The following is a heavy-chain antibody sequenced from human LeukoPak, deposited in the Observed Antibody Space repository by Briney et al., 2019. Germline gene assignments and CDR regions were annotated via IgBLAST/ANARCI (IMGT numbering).Heavy chain of an antibody. CDR1: GGTFTSYG. Sequence: ASVKVSCKASGGTFTSYGISWVRHAPGQGLEWMGCISAYNGNTNSAQKLQGRVTMTTDTSTSTAYMELRSLRSDDTAVYYCARDLITMVRGVMSWFDPWGQGTLVTVSS. CDR3: ARDLITMVRGVMSWFDP. V-gene: IGHV1-18*01. D-gene: IGHD3-10*01. CDR2: ISAYNGNT. J-gene: IGHJ5*02.